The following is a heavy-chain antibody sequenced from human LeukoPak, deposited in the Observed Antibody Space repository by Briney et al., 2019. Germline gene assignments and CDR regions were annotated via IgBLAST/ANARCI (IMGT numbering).Heavy chain of an antibody. CDR3: ARGKGYFDWLYFDY. Sequence: SETLSLTCAVYGGSFSGYYWSWIRQPPGKGLEWIGEINHSGSTNYNPSLKSRVTISVDTSKNQFSLKLSSVTAADTAVYYCARGKGYFDWLYFDYWGQGTLVTVSS. CDR1: GGSFSGYY. CDR2: INHSGST. D-gene: IGHD3-9*01. J-gene: IGHJ4*02. V-gene: IGHV4-34*01.